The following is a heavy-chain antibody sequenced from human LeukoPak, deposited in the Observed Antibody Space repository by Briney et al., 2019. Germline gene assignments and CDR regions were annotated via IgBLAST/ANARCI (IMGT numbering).Heavy chain of an antibody. CDR3: ARDRCSGGSCYPLNWFDP. CDR1: GFTYSTYC. V-gene: IGHV3-74*01. J-gene: IGHJ5*02. Sequence: GGSLRLSCAASGFTYSTYCMHWVRQAPGKGPMWVSRICPDGTVTNYADSVKARFIISRDNARNTVYLQMNSLRAEDTAVYYCARDRCSGGSCYPLNWFDPWGQGTLVTVSS. D-gene: IGHD2-15*01. CDR2: ICPDGTVT.